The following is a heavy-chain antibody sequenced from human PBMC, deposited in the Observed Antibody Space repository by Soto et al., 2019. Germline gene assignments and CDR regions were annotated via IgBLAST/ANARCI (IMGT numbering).Heavy chain of an antibody. CDR1: GFTFSSYG. Sequence: GGSLRLSCAASGFTFSSYGMNWIRQAPGKGRGVVALASKDGSKEYYGDSVRCRFTISKDNSKNTLYLQMNSLRAEDTAVYYCAKDSLGGVVSAAISVHWGQGTLVTVSS. V-gene: IGHV3-30*18. CDR2: ASKDGSKE. D-gene: IGHD2-2*02. CDR3: AKDSLGGVVSAAISVH. J-gene: IGHJ4*02.